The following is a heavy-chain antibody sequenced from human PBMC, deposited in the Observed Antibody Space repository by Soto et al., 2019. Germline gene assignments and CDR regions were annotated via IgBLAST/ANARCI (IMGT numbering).Heavy chain of an antibody. CDR2: ISGSGGST. CDR1: GFTFSSYA. V-gene: IGHV3-23*01. D-gene: IGHD3-22*01. Sequence: EVQLLESGGGLVQPGGSLRLSCAASGFTFSSYAMSWVRQAPEKGLEWVSAISGSGGSTYYADSVKGRFTISRDNSKNTLYLQMNSLRAEDTAVYYCAKDEAFGYYDSSGLIDYWGQGTLVTVSS. CDR3: AKDEAFGYYDSSGLIDY. J-gene: IGHJ4*02.